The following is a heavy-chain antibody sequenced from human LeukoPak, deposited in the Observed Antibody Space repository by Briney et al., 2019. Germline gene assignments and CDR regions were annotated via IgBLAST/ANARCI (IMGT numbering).Heavy chain of an antibody. V-gene: IGHV1-3*01. D-gene: IGHD5-12*01. CDR1: VYTFTSYA. CDR3: ARVADSGYVGCYFDY. J-gene: IGHJ4*01. Sequence: ASVTVSCKCSVYTFTSYAMHWVRQAPGQRLEWMGWINDGNGNTKNSQKFEGRVTITRNTSASTAYMELSSLRSEDTAVYYCARVADSGYVGCYFDYWGQGTLVTVPS. CDR2: INDGNGNT.